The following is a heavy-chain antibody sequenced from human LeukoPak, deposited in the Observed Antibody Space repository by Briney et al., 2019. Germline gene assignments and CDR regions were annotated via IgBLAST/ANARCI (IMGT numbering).Heavy chain of an antibody. Sequence: AASVKVSCKASGYTFTSYAIHWVRQAPGQRPEWMGWSKDGNGNTKYSQNFQGRVTFTRDTSASTAYMELSRLRSEDTAMYYCARDGGGHYYYYAMDVWGQGTTVTVSS. D-gene: IGHD3-16*01. CDR1: GYTFTSYA. CDR2: SKDGNGNT. CDR3: ARDGGGHYYYYAMDV. J-gene: IGHJ6*02. V-gene: IGHV1-3*01.